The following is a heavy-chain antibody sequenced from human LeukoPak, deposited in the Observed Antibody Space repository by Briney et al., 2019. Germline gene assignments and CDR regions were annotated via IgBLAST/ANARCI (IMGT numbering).Heavy chain of an antibody. Sequence: KTSETLSLTCSVSGGSISSDYWSWIRQPPGKGLEWIGYMYHSGSTNYNPSLKSRATISLATSKKQFSLKLSSVTAADTAVYYCARVSIVYGMDVWGQGTTVTVSS. CDR3: ARVSIVYGMDV. J-gene: IGHJ6*02. V-gene: IGHV4-59*01. CDR2: MYHSGST. D-gene: IGHD3-3*02. CDR1: GGSISSDY.